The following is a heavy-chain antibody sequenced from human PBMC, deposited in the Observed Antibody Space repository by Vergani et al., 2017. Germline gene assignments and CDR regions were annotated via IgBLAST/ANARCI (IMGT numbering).Heavy chain of an antibody. CDR1: GFTFTDYG. D-gene: IGHD3-16*01. CDR3: TTGFPGGGWATY. CDR2: VRNKEDGGTP. V-gene: IGHV3-49*04. Sequence: EVQLVESGGGLEQPGGSLRLSCRASGFTFTDYGISWVRQAPGKGLEWVGIVRNKEDGGTPEHAASVKGRFTISRDDSKAIAYLQMNSLKTEDTAVYYCTTGFPGGGWATYWGQGTLVTVAS. J-gene: IGHJ4*01.